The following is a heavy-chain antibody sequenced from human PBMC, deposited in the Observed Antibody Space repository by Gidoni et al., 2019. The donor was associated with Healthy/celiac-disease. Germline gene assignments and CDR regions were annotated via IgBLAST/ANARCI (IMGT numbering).Heavy chain of an antibody. CDR2: ISSSSSYI. Sequence: EVQLVESGGGLVKPGGSLRLSCAASGFTFSSYSMNWVRQAPGKGLEWVSSISSSSSYIYYADSVKGRFTISRDNAKNSLYLQMNSLRAEDTAVYYCARDLVAAPGLIDYWGQGTLVTVSS. J-gene: IGHJ4*02. V-gene: IGHV3-21*01. D-gene: IGHD6-6*01. CDR3: ARDLVAAPGLIDY. CDR1: GFTFSSYS.